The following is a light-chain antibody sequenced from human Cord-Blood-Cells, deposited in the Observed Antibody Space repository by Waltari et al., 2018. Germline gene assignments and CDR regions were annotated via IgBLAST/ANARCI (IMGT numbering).Light chain of an antibody. V-gene: IGKV3D-15*01. J-gene: IGKJ4*01. CDR2: GAS. Sequence: EIVMTQSPATLSVSPGERATLSCRASQSVSSNLAWYQQKPGQAHRLLIYGASNRATGIPARFSGSGSGTEFTLTISSLQSEDFAVYYCQQYNNWPLTFGGGTKVEIK. CDR3: QQYNNWPLT. CDR1: QSVSSN.